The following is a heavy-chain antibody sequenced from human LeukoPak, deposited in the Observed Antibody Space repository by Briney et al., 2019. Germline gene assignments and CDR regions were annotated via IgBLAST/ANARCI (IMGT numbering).Heavy chain of an antibody. Sequence: GGPLTLSCAAAGFPFSDYYMSWIHQAPGKGLEWVSYISSSGSTIYYADSVKGRFTISRENAKNSLSLQMNSLRAEDTGVYYCARERTIFGVVSWFDPWGQGTLVTVSS. CDR2: ISSSGSTI. J-gene: IGHJ5*02. V-gene: IGHV3-11*01. D-gene: IGHD3-3*01. CDR1: GFPFSDYY. CDR3: ARERTIFGVVSWFDP.